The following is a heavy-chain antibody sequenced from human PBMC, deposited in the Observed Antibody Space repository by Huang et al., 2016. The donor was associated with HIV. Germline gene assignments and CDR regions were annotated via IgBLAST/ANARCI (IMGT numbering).Heavy chain of an antibody. CDR2: MYYNGDP. J-gene: IGHJ6*02. CDR3: TRQRIAIYALDV. CDR1: GESISSLSSY. D-gene: IGHD2-21*01. Sequence: QMHLQESGPGLVKPSETLSLTCPVSGESISSLSSYWGWIRQSPGRGLEWIGSMYYNGDPMYNPALKSRVTISVDTSKNQFSLKMKSVTAADTAVYYCTRQRIAIYALDVWGQGTAVTVSS. V-gene: IGHV4-39*01.